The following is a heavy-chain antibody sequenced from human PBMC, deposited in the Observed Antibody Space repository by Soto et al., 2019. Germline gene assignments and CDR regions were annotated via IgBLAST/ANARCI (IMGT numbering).Heavy chain of an antibody. CDR3: ARVWEDPTKWFDP. V-gene: IGHV4-30-2*01. CDR1: GGSISRRGYS. D-gene: IGHD1-26*01. CDR2: IYHSGST. Sequence: SETLSLTCAVSGGSISRRGYSWSWILQPPGKGLEWIGYIYHSGSTYYNPSLKSRVTISVHRSKNKLYMKLSSVTAADTAVYYCARVWEDPTKWFDPWGQGTLVTGSS. J-gene: IGHJ5*02.